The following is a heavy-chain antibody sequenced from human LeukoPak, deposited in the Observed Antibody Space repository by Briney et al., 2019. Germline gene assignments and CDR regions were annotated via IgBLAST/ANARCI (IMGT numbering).Heavy chain of an antibody. CDR2: ISGSGDST. Sequence: QSGGSLRLSCAASGFTFRSYGMSWVRQAPGKGLEWVSAISGSGDSTYYADSVKGRFTISRDSAKNTLYLQMNNLRGEDTALYYCSKAGDTNYYRYGDYWGQGTLVTVSS. CDR1: GFTFRSYG. V-gene: IGHV3-23*01. D-gene: IGHD5-18*01. J-gene: IGHJ4*02. CDR3: SKAGDTNYYRYGDY.